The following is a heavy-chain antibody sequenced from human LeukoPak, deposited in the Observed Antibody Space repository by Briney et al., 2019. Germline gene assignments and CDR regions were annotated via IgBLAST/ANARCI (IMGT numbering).Heavy chain of an antibody. D-gene: IGHD5-18*01. Sequence: SLRLSCAASGFTFSSYGMHWVRQAPGKGLEWVAVIWYDGSNKYYADSVKGRFTISRDNSKNTLYLQMNSLRAEDTAVYYCARDSNTAAPLDYWGQGTLVTVSS. CDR1: GFTFSSYG. V-gene: IGHV3-33*01. CDR3: ARDSNTAAPLDY. CDR2: IWYDGSNK. J-gene: IGHJ4*02.